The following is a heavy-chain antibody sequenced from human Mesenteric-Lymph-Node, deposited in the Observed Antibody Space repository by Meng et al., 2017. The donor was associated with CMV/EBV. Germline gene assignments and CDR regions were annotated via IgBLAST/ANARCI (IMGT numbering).Heavy chain of an antibody. V-gene: IGHV4-34*01. D-gene: IGHD2-2*02. CDR1: GGSFSGYY. J-gene: IGHJ4*02. CDR2: INHSGST. Sequence: SETLSLTCAVYGGSFSGYYWSWIRQPPGKGLEWIGEINHSGSTNYNPSLKSRVTISVDTSKNQFSLKLSSVTAADTAVYYCARGVYCSSTSCYSGSLFGYWGQGTLVTVSS. CDR3: ARGVYCSSTSCYSGSLFGY.